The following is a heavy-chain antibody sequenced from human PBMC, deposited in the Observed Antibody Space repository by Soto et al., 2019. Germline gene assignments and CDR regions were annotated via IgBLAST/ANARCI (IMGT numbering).Heavy chain of an antibody. CDR2: ISGSGGST. CDR1: GFTFSSYA. CDR3: AKDHTPTGDYGPSHYYMDV. V-gene: IGHV3-23*01. J-gene: IGHJ6*03. Sequence: GGSLRLSCAASGFTFSSYAMSWVRQAPGKGLEWVSAISGSGGSTYYADSVKGRFTISRDNSKNTLYLQMNSLRAEDTAVYYCAKDHTPTGDYGPSHYYMDVWGKGTTVTVSS. D-gene: IGHD4-17*01.